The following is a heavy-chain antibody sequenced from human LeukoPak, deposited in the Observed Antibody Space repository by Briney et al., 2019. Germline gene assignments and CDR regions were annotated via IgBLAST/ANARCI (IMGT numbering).Heavy chain of an antibody. CDR2: ISDSGNT. Sequence: PGGSLRLSCAASGFTLSSYAMSWVRQAPGKGLEWVSAISDSGNTYHADSVKGRFTISRDNSKNTLYVQMNSLRGEDTAVYYCAKQEGATAYFDYWGQGTLVTVSS. J-gene: IGHJ4*02. D-gene: IGHD1-26*01. V-gene: IGHV3-23*01. CDR1: GFTLSSYA. CDR3: AKQEGATAYFDY.